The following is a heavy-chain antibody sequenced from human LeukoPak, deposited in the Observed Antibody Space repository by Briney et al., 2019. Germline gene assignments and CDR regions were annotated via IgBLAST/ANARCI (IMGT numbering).Heavy chain of an antibody. CDR1: GYTFTGYY. V-gene: IGHV1-2*02. J-gene: IGHJ5*02. Sequence: ASVKVSCKASGYTFTGYYMHWVRQAPGQGLEWMGWINPNSGGTNYAQKFQGRVTMTRDMSTSTVYMELSSLRSEDTAVYYCARVGMVRGVTNWFDPWGQGTLVTVSS. D-gene: IGHD3-10*01. CDR3: ARVGMVRGVTNWFDP. CDR2: INPNSGGT.